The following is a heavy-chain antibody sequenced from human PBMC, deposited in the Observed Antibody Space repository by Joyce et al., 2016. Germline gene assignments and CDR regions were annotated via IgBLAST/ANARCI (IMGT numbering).Heavy chain of an antibody. CDR1: GFTFTTSW. CDR3: TRVSRMEAPDY. D-gene: IGHD1-1*01. CDR2: INQAGSEK. Sequence: EVQLVESGGGLVQPGGSLRLSCAASGFTFTTSWMNWLRQAPGQGLEWVANINQAGSEKYYVDSVKGRFTISRDNAKSSLYLQMNTLRAEDTAVYYCTRVSRMEAPDYWGQGALVTVSS. J-gene: IGHJ4*02. V-gene: IGHV3-7*01.